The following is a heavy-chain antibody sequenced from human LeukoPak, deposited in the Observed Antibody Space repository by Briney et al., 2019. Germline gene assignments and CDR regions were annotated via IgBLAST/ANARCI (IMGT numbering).Heavy chain of an antibody. CDR1: GGSISSYY. J-gene: IGHJ5*02. V-gene: IGHV4-59*01. Sequence: PSETLSLTCTVSGGSISSYYWSWIRQPAGKGLEWIGYIYYSGSTNYNPSLKSRVTISVDTSKNQFSLKLSSVTAADTALYYCARDTGPPFVPWGQGPLVTVSS. CDR3: ARDTGPPFVP. D-gene: IGHD2-8*02. CDR2: IYYSGST.